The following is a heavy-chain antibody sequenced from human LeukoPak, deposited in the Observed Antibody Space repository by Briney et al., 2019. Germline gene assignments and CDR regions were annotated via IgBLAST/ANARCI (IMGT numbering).Heavy chain of an antibody. V-gene: IGHV3-74*01. D-gene: IGHD3-22*01. CDR3: ARGGGVRYYDPPPFDY. CDR1: GFTFSSYW. J-gene: IGHJ4*02. CDR2: INSDGSSA. Sequence: PGGSLRLSCAASGFTFSSYWMHWVRQAPGKGLVWVSRINSDGSSASYADSVKGRFTISRDNAKNTLYLQMNSLRAEDTAVYYCARGGGVRYYDPPPFDYWGQGTLVTVSS.